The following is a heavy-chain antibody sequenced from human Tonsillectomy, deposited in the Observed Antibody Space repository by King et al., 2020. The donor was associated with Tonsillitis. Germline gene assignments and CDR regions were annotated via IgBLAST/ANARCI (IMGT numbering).Heavy chain of an antibody. CDR3: ARGSGSYYSPNWYFDL. CDR1: GGSISSGGYS. CDR2: IYHSGST. V-gene: IGHV4-30-2*01. J-gene: IGHJ2*01. D-gene: IGHD1-26*01. Sequence: LQLQESGSGLVKPSQTLSLTCAVSGGSISSGGYSWSWIRQPPGKGLEWIGNIYHSGSTYYNPSLKSRVTISVDRSKNQFSLKLSSVTAADTAVYYCARGSGSYYSPNWYFDLWGRGTLVTVSS.